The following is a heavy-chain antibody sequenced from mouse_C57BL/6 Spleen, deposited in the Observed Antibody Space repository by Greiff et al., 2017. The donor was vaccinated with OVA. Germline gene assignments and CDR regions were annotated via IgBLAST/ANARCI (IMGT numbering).Heavy chain of an antibody. CDR3: ARFSYGSTPYWYFDV. J-gene: IGHJ1*03. D-gene: IGHD1-1*01. Sequence: QVQLQQSGPELVKPGASVKISCKASGYTFTDYYINWVKQRPGQGLEWIGWIFPGSGSTYYNEKFKGKATLTVDKSSSTAYMLLSSLTSEDSAVYFCARFSYGSTPYWYFDVWGTGTTVTVSS. V-gene: IGHV1-75*01. CDR2: IFPGSGST. CDR1: GYTFTDYY.